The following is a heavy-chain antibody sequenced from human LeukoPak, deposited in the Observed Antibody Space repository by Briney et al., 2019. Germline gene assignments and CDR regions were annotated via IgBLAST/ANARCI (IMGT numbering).Heavy chain of an antibody. V-gene: IGHV4-34*01. CDR1: GGSFSGYY. Sequence: SETLSLTCAVYGGSFSGYYWSWIRQPPGKGLEWIGEINHSGSTNYNPSLKSRVTISVDTSKNQFSLKLSSVTAADTAVYYCARGLFINYDYVWGSYRQSYFDYWGQGTLVTVSS. J-gene: IGHJ4*02. CDR3: ARGLFINYDYVWGSYRQSYFDY. CDR2: INHSGST. D-gene: IGHD3-16*02.